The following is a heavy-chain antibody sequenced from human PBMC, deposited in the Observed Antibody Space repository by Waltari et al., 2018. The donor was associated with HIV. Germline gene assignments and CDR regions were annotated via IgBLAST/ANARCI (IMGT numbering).Heavy chain of an antibody. D-gene: IGHD3-9*01. CDR2: ISFYGSNK. V-gene: IGHV3-30*04. Sequence: QVRLVESGGGVVQPGGSLRLACTASGFPLDKSAVHWVRRAPGKGLEGWVIISFYGSNKSYGSDAVRDRFNVSRDGSNNSLHLQLNNVTLEDTATYFCTRDFFDVANFYPHSYNTMDVWGQGTTVLVSS. CDR3: TRDFFDVANFYPHSYNTMDV. CDR1: GFPLDKSA. J-gene: IGHJ6*02.